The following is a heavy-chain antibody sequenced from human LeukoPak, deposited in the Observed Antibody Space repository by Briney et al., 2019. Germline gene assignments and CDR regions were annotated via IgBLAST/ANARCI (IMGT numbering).Heavy chain of an antibody. J-gene: IGHJ3*02. V-gene: IGHV4-61*02. CDR3: ARDPLRTPSSTSSLPHDAFDI. Sequence: SETLSLTCTVSGGSISSGSYYWSWIRQPAGKGLEWIGRIYTSGSTNYNPSLKSRVTISVDTSKNQFSLKLSSVTAADTAVYYCARDPLRTPSSTSSLPHDAFDIWGQGTMVTVSS. CDR1: GGSISSGSYY. D-gene: IGHD2-2*01. CDR2: IYTSGST.